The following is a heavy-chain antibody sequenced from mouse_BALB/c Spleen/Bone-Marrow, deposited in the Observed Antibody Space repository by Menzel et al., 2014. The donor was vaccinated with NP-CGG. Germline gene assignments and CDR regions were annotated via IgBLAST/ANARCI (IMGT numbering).Heavy chain of an antibody. CDR1: GFNIKDTY. CDR2: IDPANGNT. CDR3: ASYYYGSSRFAY. D-gene: IGHD1-1*01. J-gene: IGHJ3*01. V-gene: IGHV14-3*02. Sequence: EVKLVESGAELVKPGASVKLSCTASGFNIKDTYMHWVKQRPEQGLGWIARIDPANGNTKYDPKFQGKATITADTSSNTAYLQLSSLTSEDTAVYYCASYYYGSSRFAYWGRGTLVTGTA.